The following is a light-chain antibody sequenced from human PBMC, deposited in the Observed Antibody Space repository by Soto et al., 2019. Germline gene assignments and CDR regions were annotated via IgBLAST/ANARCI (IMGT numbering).Light chain of an antibody. CDR3: QQYASSPWT. CDR1: QSVSTNY. CDR2: GAA. Sequence: EIVLTQSPGTLSLSPGERVTLSCRASQSVSTNYLAWYQQKPGQAPRLLIYGAANRATGSPDRFSGSGSGTDFTLTISSLEPEDFALYYCQQYASSPWTFGQGTKVEIK. V-gene: IGKV3-20*01. J-gene: IGKJ1*01.